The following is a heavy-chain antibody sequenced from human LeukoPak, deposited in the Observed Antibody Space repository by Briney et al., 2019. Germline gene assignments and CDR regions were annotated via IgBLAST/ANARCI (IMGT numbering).Heavy chain of an antibody. J-gene: IGHJ5*01. CDR2: IFRTGST. CDR3: ARRVGFYGSGSLNYFDP. V-gene: IGHV4-59*05. CDR1: GGSISSFY. Sequence: SETLSLTCTVSGGSISSFYWSWIRQPPGKGLEWIGSIFRTGSTYYTASLKSRVSISVDTSKNHFVLNLTSVTAADTAVYFCARRVGFYGSGSLNYFDPWGQGILVSVSS. D-gene: IGHD3-10*01.